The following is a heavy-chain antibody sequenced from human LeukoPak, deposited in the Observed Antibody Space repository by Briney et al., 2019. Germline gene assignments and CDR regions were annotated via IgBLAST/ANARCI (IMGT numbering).Heavy chain of an antibody. V-gene: IGHV3-30*02. D-gene: IGHD6-13*01. CDR3: ARRETEDSSSWYNGDYYYYYYMDV. CDR1: GSTFSSYG. CDR2: IRYDGSNK. J-gene: IGHJ6*03. Sequence: PGGSLRLSCAASGSTFSSYGMHWVRQAPGKGLEWVAFIRYDGSNKYYADSVKGRFTISRDNSKNTLYLQMNSLRAEDTAVYYCARRETEDSSSWYNGDYYYYYYMDVWGKGTTVTVSS.